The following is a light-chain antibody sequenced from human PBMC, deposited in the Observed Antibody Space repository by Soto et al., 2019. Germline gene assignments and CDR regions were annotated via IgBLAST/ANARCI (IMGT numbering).Light chain of an antibody. CDR1: QSMSNY. V-gene: IGKV1-39*01. J-gene: IGKJ4*01. Sequence: DIQMTQSPSSLSASVGDRVTITCRASQSMSNYLNWYQQKPGKAPKLLIYAASSLQSGVPSRFSGSGSGTDFTLTITSLQPEDFATYYCQQSYSAPSTFGGGTKVEIK. CDR3: QQSYSAPST. CDR2: AAS.